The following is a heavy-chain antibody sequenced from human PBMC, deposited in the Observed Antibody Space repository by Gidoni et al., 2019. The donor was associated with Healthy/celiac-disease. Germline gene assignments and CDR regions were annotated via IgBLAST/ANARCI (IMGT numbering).Heavy chain of an antibody. CDR3: ARGEQLASDYYYYYGMDV. V-gene: IGHV1-2*04. CDR2: INPNSGGT. CDR1: GYTFTGYY. Sequence: QVQLVQSGAEVKKPGASVKVSCKASGYTFTGYYMHWVRQAPGQGLEWMGWINPNSGGTNYAQKFQGWVTMTRDTSISTAYMELSRLRSDDTAVYYCARGEQLASDYYYYYGMDVWGQGTTVTVSS. D-gene: IGHD6-6*01. J-gene: IGHJ6*02.